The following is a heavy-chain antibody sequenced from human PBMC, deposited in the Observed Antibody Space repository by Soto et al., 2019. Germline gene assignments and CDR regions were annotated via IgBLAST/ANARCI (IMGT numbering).Heavy chain of an antibody. CDR2: IYHSGST. V-gene: IGHV4-30-2*01. Sequence: SETLSLTCAVSGGSISSGGYSWSLIRQPPGKGLEWIWYIYHSGSTYYNPSLKSRVTISADRSKNQFSLKLSSVTAAETAVYYCARASSDGKTIKSIAAAGRRYYFDYWGQGTLVTVSS. CDR1: GGSISSGGYS. D-gene: IGHD6-13*01. CDR3: ARASSDGKTIKSIAAAGRRYYFDY. J-gene: IGHJ4*02.